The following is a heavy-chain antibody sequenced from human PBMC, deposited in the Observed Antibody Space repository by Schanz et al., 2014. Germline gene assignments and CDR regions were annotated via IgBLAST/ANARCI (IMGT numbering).Heavy chain of an antibody. D-gene: IGHD4-4*01. CDR3: ARSPLGYSASGIDPFDI. CDR2: IYHSGST. V-gene: IGHV4-38-2*02. J-gene: IGHJ3*02. CDR1: GYSITSGYY. Sequence: QVQLQESGPGLVKASETLSLTCTVFGYSITSGYYWAWIRQPPGKGLEWIGNIYHSGSTNNNPSLKSRVSVSVDPSKNNFSRSLTFSTAADTAVYYCARSPLGYSASGIDPFDIWGQGTMVTVSS.